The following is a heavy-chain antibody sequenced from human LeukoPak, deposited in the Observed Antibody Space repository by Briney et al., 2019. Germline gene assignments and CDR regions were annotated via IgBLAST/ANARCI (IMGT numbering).Heavy chain of an antibody. CDR2: ISWNSGSI. CDR1: GFTFDDYA. V-gene: IGHV3-9*03. CDR3: ARDTDYYFDY. Sequence: GGSLRLSCAASGFTFDDYAMHWVRQAPGRGLEWVSGISWNSGSIGYADSVKGRFTISRDNAKNSLFLQMNSLRAEDMAVYYCARDTDYYFDYWGQGTLVTVSS. J-gene: IGHJ4*02.